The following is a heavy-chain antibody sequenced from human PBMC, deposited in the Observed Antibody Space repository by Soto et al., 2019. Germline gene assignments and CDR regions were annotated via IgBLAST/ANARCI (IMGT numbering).Heavy chain of an antibody. Sequence: PGGSLRLSCAASGFTLSSYAIHWVRQAPGKGLEWVTVISKGGSNLYFADSVKGRFTISRDNFKNTLYLQMNSLRSEDTAVYYCAREVEYTSAFGISSSFDYWGQGTLVTVSS. CDR1: GFTLSSYA. CDR2: ISKGGSNL. V-gene: IGHV3-30-3*01. CDR3: AREVEYTSAFGISSSFDY. D-gene: IGHD6-19*01. J-gene: IGHJ4*02.